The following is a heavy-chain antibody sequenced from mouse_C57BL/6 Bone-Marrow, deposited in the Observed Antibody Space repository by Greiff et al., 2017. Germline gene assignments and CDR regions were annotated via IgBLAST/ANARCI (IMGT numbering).Heavy chain of an antibody. CDR2: ISSGSSTI. J-gene: IGHJ4*01. V-gene: IGHV5-17*01. CDR1: GFTFSDYG. D-gene: IGHD2-3*01. CDR3: ARPGLLPYAMDY. Sequence: EVKLMESGGGLVKPGGSLKLSCAASGFTFSDYGMHWVRQAPEKGLEWVAYISSGSSTIYYADTVKGRFSISRDNAKNTLFLQMTSLRSEDTAMYYCARPGLLPYAMDYWGQGTSVTVSS.